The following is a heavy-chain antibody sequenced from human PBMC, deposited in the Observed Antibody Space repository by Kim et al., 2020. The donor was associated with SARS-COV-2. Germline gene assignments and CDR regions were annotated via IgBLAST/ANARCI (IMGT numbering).Heavy chain of an antibody. CDR3: ARDRIIRGGDWYFDL. J-gene: IGHJ2*01. D-gene: IGHD3-10*01. Sequence: GGSLRLSCAASGFTNTYGMHWVRQAPGKGLEWVANIWYDGSNKYYGDSVKGRFTVSRDTSRNTVYLQMNSLRDEDTAVYYCARDRIIRGGDWYFDLWGRGTLVTVSS. CDR1: GFTNTYG. CDR2: IWYDGSNK. V-gene: IGHV3-33*01.